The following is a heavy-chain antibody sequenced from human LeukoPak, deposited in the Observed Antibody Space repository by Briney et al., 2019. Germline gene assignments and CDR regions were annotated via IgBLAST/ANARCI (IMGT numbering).Heavy chain of an antibody. J-gene: IGHJ4*02. CDR3: ARGEVHYYGSGSDY. CDR2: ISGSNSYI. Sequence: GGSLRLSCAASGFTFNSYSMNWVRQAPGKGLEWVSSISGSNSYIYYSDSVKGRFTISRDNAKNSLSLQMNSLRAEDTAVYYCARGEVHYYGSGSDYWGQGTLVTVSS. V-gene: IGHV3-21*01. CDR1: GFTFNSYS. D-gene: IGHD3-10*01.